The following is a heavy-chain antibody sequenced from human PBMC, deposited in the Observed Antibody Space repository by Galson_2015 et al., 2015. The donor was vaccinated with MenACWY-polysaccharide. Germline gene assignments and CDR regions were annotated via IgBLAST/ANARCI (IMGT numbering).Heavy chain of an antibody. CDR2: IYPGDSDT. J-gene: IGHJ2*01. V-gene: IGHV5-51*01. CDR3: ARRGAYSNNWYFDL. Sequence: QSGAEVKKPGESLSISCAGSGYSFNRYWIGWVRQVPGKGLEWMGIIYPGDSDTRYSPSFQGQVTISADKYSSTAYLQWSGLRASDSAMYYCARRGAYSNNWYFDLWGRGTLVTVSS. CDR1: GYSFNRYW. D-gene: IGHD5-18*01.